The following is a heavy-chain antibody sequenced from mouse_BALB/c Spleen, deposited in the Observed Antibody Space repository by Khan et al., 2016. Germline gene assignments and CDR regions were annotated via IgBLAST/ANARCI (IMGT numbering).Heavy chain of an antibody. CDR1: GFTFSSFG. Sequence: EVELVESGGGLVQPGGSRKLSCAASGFTFSSFGMHWVRQAPERGLEWVAYISSGSSTIYYADTVKGRFTISRDNPKNTLFLQMTSLRSEDTAMYYCARSGNAVDEDWGQGTSITVSS. CDR3: ARSGNAVDED. CDR2: ISSGSSTI. J-gene: IGHJ4*01. V-gene: IGHV5-17*02. D-gene: IGHD2-1*01.